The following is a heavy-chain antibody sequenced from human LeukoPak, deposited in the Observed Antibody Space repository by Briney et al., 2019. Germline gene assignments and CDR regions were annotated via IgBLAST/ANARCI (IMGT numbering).Heavy chain of an antibody. CDR1: GGSFSGYY. V-gene: IGHV4-34*01. J-gene: IGHJ3*02. D-gene: IGHD2-2*01. CDR3: ARAVSIVVVPAATYDAFDI. Sequence: SETLSLTCAVYGGSFSGYYWCWIRQPPGKGLEWIGEINHSGSTNYNPSLKSRVTISVDTSKNQFSLKLSSVTAADTAVYYCARAVSIVVVPAATYDAFDIWGQGTMVTVSS. CDR2: INHSGST.